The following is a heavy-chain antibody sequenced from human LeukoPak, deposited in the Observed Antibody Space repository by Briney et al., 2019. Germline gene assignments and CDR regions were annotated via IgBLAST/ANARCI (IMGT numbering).Heavy chain of an antibody. Sequence: GGSLRLSCAASGFTFDDYAMHWVRQAPGKGLEWVSGISWNSGSIGCADSVKGRFTISRDNGKNSLYLQMNSLRAEDTALYYCATYGASTDFDYWGQGTLVTVSS. V-gene: IGHV3-9*01. J-gene: IGHJ4*02. CDR2: ISWNSGSI. CDR3: ATYGASTDFDY. CDR1: GFTFDDYA. D-gene: IGHD4/OR15-4a*01.